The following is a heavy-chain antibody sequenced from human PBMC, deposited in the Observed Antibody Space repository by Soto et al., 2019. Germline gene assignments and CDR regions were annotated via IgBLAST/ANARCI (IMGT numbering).Heavy chain of an antibody. CDR1: GASISSRDYY. CDR2: IYYSGST. D-gene: IGHD6-6*01. V-gene: IGHV4-30-4*01. CDR3: ARERPDGARLDP. J-gene: IGHJ5*02. Sequence: SETLSLTCTVSGASISSRDYYWSWIRQPPGKGLEWIGYIYYSGSTHYNPSLKSRVTISVDTSKNQFSLKLSSVTAADTAVYYCARERPDGARLDPWGQGTVVTVSS.